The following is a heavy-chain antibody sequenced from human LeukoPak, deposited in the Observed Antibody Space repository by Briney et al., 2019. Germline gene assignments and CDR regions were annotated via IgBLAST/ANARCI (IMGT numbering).Heavy chain of an antibody. CDR3: ARMDTSMITYFDY. CDR2: IYPGDSVT. V-gene: IGHV5-51*01. Sequence: GESLKISCKGSGYSFTSCWIAWVRQMPGEGLEWMGVIYPGDSVTRYSPSFQGQVTISADKSITTAYLQWSGLRALDTAMYYCARMDTSMITYFDYCGQGTLVTVSS. D-gene: IGHD5-18*01. J-gene: IGHJ4*02. CDR1: GYSFTSCW.